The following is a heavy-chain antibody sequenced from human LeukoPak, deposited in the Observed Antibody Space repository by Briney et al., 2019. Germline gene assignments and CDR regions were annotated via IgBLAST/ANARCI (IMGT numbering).Heavy chain of an antibody. CDR1: GGSFSGYY. CDR3: ARRGGWYGLDY. D-gene: IGHD6-19*01. Sequence: PSETLSLTCAVYGGSFSGYYWGWIRQPPGKGLEWIGEINHSGSTNYNPSLKSRVTISVDTSKNQFSLKLSSVTAADTAVYYCARRGGWYGLDYWGQGTLVTVSS. CDR2: INHSGST. V-gene: IGHV4-34*01. J-gene: IGHJ4*02.